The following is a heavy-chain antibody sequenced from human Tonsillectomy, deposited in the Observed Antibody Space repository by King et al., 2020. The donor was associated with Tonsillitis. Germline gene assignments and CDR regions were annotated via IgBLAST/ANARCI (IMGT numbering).Heavy chain of an antibody. Sequence: QLVQSGAEVKKPGASVKVSCKASGYTFTRYYIHWVRQAPGQGLEWMGIINPSGGSTSYAQKFQGRVTMTRDTSTSTVYMELSSLRSEDTAVYYCARGYYDSSGHNYYYYYMDVWGKGTTVTVSS. J-gene: IGHJ6*03. V-gene: IGHV1-46*03. CDR1: GYTFTRYY. D-gene: IGHD3-22*01. CDR2: INPSGGST. CDR3: ARGYYDSSGHNYYYYYMDV.